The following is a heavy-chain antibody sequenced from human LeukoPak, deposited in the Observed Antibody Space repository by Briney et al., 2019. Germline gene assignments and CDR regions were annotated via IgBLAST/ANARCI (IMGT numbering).Heavy chain of an antibody. CDR2: IYSGGST. CDR3: ARLAYCGGDCYSGFDY. Sequence: GGSLRLSCAASRFTVSSNYMSWVRQAPGKGLEWVSVIYSGGSTYYADSVKGRFTISRDNSKNTLYLQMNSLRAEDTAVYYCARLAYCGGDCYSGFDYWGQGTLVTVSS. J-gene: IGHJ4*02. CDR1: RFTVSSNY. D-gene: IGHD2-21*02. V-gene: IGHV3-66*04.